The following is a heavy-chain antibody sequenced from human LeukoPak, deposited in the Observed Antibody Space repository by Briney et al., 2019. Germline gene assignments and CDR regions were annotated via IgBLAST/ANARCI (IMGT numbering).Heavy chain of an antibody. J-gene: IGHJ4*02. D-gene: IGHD5-12*01. CDR1: GYTFTSYD. Sequence: ASVKVSCKASGYTFTSYDINWVRQATGQGLEWMGWMNPNSGNTGYAQKFQGRGTMTRNTSISTAYMELSRPRSDDTAVYYCARDLTATMKIDYWGQGTLVTVSS. CDR2: MNPNSGNT. CDR3: ARDLTATMKIDY. V-gene: IGHV1-8*01.